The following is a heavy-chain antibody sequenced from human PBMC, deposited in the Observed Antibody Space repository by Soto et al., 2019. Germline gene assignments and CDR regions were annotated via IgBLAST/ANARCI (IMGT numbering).Heavy chain of an antibody. CDR1: GGSLSSNY. CDR3: AKRYTGYDDAFDI. CDR2: IYYSGST. V-gene: IGHV4-59*08. D-gene: IGHD5-12*01. J-gene: IGHJ3*02. Sequence: SETLSLTCTVSGGSLSSNYWSWNRHPTGKGLEWIGYIYYSGSTNYNPSLKSRVTISVDTSKNQFSLKLSSVTAADTAVYYCAKRYTGYDDAFDIWGQGTMVTVSS.